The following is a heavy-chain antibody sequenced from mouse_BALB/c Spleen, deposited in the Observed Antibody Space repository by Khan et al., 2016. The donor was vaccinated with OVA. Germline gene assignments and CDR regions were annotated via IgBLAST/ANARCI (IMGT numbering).Heavy chain of an antibody. Sequence: QVQLKESGPGLVAPSQSLSITCTVSGFSLTGYGVNWVRQPPGKGLEWLGMIWGDGSSDYNSALKSRLILSKDNSKSHAFLKMISLQTADTARYYCARACYSNYREAMDYWGHGTSVTVSS. CDR2: IWGDGSS. CDR1: GFSLTGYG. CDR3: ARACYSNYREAMDY. V-gene: IGHV2-6-7*01. J-gene: IGHJ4*01. D-gene: IGHD2-5*01.